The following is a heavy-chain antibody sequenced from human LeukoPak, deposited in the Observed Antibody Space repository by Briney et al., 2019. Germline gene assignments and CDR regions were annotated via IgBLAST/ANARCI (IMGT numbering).Heavy chain of an antibody. CDR3: ARGGEAATAD. V-gene: IGHV4-59*01. J-gene: IGHJ4*02. CDR2: IYYSGST. D-gene: IGHD6-13*01. CDR1: GGSISTYY. Sequence: SETLSLTCTVSGGSISTYYWTWIRQPPGKGLEWIGYIYYSGSTNYNPSLKSRVTISVDTSKNQFSLKLSSVPAADTAVYYCARGGEAATADWGRGILLTVSS.